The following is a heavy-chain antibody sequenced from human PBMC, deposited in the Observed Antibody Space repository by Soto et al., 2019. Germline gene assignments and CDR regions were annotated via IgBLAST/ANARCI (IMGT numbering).Heavy chain of an antibody. V-gene: IGHV3-33*01. CDR2: IWYDGSNK. D-gene: IGHD3-3*01. CDR3: AREGYYDFWSVPGAFDI. CDR1: GFTFSSYG. J-gene: IGHJ3*02. Sequence: GGSLRLSCAASGFTFSSYGMHWVRQAPGKGLEWVAVIWYDGSNKYYADSVKGRFTISRDNSKNTLYLQMNSLRAEDTAVYYCAREGYYDFWSVPGAFDIWGQGTMVTVSS.